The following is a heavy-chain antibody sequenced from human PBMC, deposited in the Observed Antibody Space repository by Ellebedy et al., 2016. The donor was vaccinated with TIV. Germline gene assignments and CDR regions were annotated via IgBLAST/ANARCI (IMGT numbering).Heavy chain of an antibody. CDR1: GYSFTSYW. J-gene: IGHJ6*02. Sequence: GESLKISCKGSGYSFTSYWIGWVRQMPGKGLEWMGIIYPGDSDTRYRPSFQGQVTISADKSISTAYLQWSSLRSEDTAVYYCAKYDGDYTYYGMDVWGQGTTVTVSS. D-gene: IGHD4-17*01. CDR3: AKYDGDYTYYGMDV. CDR2: IYPGDSDT. V-gene: IGHV5-51*01.